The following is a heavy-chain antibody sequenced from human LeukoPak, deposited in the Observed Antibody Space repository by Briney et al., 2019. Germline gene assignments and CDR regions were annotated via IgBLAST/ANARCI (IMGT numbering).Heavy chain of an antibody. CDR2: IVPISGTT. V-gene: IGHV1-69*05. D-gene: IGHD1-1*01. CDR1: VGSFTSYI. CDR3: ARELASTGSSVY. Sequence: GASVKVSCKASVGSFTSYIITWVRQAPGQGLEWMGRIVPISGTTQYAQNFQGRVTITTDESASTAYMELNSLRPEDTAVYYCARELASTGSSVYWGQGTLVTVSS. J-gene: IGHJ4*02.